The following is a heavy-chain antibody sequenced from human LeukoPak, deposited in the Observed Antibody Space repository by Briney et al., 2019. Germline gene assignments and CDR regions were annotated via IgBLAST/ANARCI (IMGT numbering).Heavy chain of an antibody. CDR2: INHSGST. V-gene: IGHV4-38-2*02. J-gene: IGHJ4*02. D-gene: IGHD1-26*01. Sequence: PSETLSLTCTVSGYSISSGYYWSWIRQPPGKGLEWIGEINHSGSTNYNPSLKSRVTISVDTSKNQFSLKLSSVTAADTAVYYCARAIVGATTDYWGQGTLVTVSS. CDR1: GYSISSGYY. CDR3: ARAIVGATTDY.